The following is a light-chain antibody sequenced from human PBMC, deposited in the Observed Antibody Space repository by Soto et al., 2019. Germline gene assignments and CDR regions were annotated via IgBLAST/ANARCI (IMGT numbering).Light chain of an antibody. CDR3: SSYTTTKGVV. J-gene: IGLJ2*01. Sequence: QSALTQPASVSGSPGQSITISCTGTSSDVGGYNYVSWYQQHPGKAPKVMIYEVSKRPSGVSNRFSGSKSGNTASLTISGLQAEDEADYHCSSYTTTKGVVFGGGTQLTVL. CDR1: SSDVGGYNY. V-gene: IGLV2-14*01. CDR2: EVS.